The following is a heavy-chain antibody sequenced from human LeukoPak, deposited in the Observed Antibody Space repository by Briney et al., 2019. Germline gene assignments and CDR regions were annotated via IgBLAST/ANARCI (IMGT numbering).Heavy chain of an antibody. Sequence: GSLRLSCAASGFTLRSYFLNWVRPGPGKGLEWVSSISSSSNYIYYADSAKGRFTISRDNAKNSLYLQMSSLRAEDTAVYYCARGLCGGDCYDYWGQGTLVTVSS. V-gene: IGHV3-21*01. CDR3: ARGLCGGDCYDY. J-gene: IGHJ4*02. CDR2: ISSSSNYI. D-gene: IGHD2-21*01. CDR1: GFTLRSYF.